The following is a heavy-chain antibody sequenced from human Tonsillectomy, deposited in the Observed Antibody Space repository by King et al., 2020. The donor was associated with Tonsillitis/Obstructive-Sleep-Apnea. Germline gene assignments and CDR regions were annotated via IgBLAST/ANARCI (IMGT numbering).Heavy chain of an antibody. CDR1: GFTFSRYG. Sequence: VQLVESGGGVVQPGRSLRLSCAASGFTFSRYGMHWVRQAPGKGLEWVAIIWYDGNKKYYADSVKGRFTISRDSSKNTLYLQMNSLRGEDTAVYYCARGIIGTTLNYYDDMDVWGQGTTVTVSS. D-gene: IGHD1-7*01. CDR2: IWYDGNKK. CDR3: ARGIIGTTLNYYDDMDV. V-gene: IGHV3-33*01. J-gene: IGHJ6*02.